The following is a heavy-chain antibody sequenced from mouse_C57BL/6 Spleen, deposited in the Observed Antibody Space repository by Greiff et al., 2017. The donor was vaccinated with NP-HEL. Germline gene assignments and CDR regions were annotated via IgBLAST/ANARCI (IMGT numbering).Heavy chain of an antibody. J-gene: IGHJ3*01. V-gene: IGHV7-3*01. CDR3: ARSLYYDYDRAWFAY. CDR2: IRNKANGYTT. CDR1: GFTFTDYY. Sequence: EVKLVESGGGLVQPGGSLSLSCAASGFTFTDYYMSWVRQPPGKALEWLGFIRNKANGYTTEYSASVKGRFTISRDNSQSILYLQMNALRAEDSATYYYARSLYYDYDRAWFAYWGQGTLVTVSA. D-gene: IGHD2-4*01.